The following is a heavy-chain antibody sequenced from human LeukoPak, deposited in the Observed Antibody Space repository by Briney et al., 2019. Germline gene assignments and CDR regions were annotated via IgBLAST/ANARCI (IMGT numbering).Heavy chain of an antibody. J-gene: IGHJ6*03. CDR1: GFSFTNYG. Sequence: LAGGSLRLSCAASGFSFTNYGMHWVRQAPGKGLEWVAFIRYDGGKTHYVDSVKGRFTVSRGNSNKTLYLQMNGLRAEDTPVYYCARDAPDCRITRCHTEDHNRYMDVWGKGTTVTVTS. V-gene: IGHV3-30*02. CDR2: IRYDGGKT. D-gene: IGHD2-2*01. CDR3: ARDAPDCRITRCHTEDHNRYMDV.